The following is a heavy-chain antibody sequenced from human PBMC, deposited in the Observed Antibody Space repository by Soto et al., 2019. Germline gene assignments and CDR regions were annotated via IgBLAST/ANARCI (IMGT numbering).Heavy chain of an antibody. V-gene: IGHV3-11*01. J-gene: IGHJ6*03. Sequence: GVSLRLSCAASGFTFSDYYMSWIRQAPGKGLEWVSYISSSGSTIYYADSVKGRFTISRDNAKNSLYLQMNSLRAEDTAVYYCARDMDTAMVIDYYMDVWGKGTTVTVSS. D-gene: IGHD5-18*01. CDR2: ISSSGSTI. CDR3: ARDMDTAMVIDYYMDV. CDR1: GFTFSDYY.